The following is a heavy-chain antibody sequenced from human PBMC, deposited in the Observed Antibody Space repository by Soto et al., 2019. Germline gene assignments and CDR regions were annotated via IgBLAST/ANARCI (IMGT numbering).Heavy chain of an antibody. Sequence: QVQLQESGPGLVKPSGTLSLTCAVSGGSISSSNWWSWVRQPPGKGLEWIGKIYHSGSTNYNPSLKSRVTISVDKSKNQFSLKLSSGTAADTAVYYCARVYMVRGTIIRYFDYWGQGTLVTVSS. V-gene: IGHV4-4*02. J-gene: IGHJ4*02. CDR2: IYHSGST. D-gene: IGHD3-10*01. CDR3: ARVYMVRGTIIRYFDY. CDR1: GGSISSSNW.